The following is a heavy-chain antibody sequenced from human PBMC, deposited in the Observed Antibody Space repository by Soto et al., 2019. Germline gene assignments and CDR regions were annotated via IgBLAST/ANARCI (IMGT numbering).Heavy chain of an antibody. CDR1: GYTFTSYD. CDR2: MNPNSGNT. V-gene: IGHV1-8*01. D-gene: IGHD6-13*01. CDR3: ARGFPYSSSWHTYYYYYMDV. Sequence: EASVKVSCKAAGYTFTSYDINWVRQATGQGLEWMGWMNPNSGNTGYAQKFQGRVTMTRNTSISTAYMELSSLRSEDTAVYYCARGFPYSSSWHTYYYYYMDVWGKGTTVTVSS. J-gene: IGHJ6*03.